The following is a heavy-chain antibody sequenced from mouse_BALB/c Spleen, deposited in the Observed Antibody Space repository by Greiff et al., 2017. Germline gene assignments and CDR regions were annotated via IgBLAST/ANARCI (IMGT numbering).Heavy chain of an antibody. CDR1: GFTFSSYA. CDR3: AREGRDEGYYAMDY. J-gene: IGHJ4*01. CDR2: ISSGGST. V-gene: IGHV5-6-5*01. D-gene: IGHD1-1*01. Sequence: DVKLVESGGGLVKPGGSLKLSCAASGFTFSSYAMSWVRQTPEKRLEWVASISSGGSTYYPDSVKGRFTISRDNARNILYLQMSSLRSEDTAMYYCAREGRDEGYYAMDYWGQGTSVTVSS.